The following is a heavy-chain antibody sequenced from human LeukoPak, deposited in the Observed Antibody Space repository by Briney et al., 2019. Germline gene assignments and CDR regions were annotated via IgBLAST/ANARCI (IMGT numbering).Heavy chain of an antibody. Sequence: SVKVSCKASGGTFSSYAISWVRQAPGQGLEWMGRIIPILGIANYAQKFRGRVTITADKSTSTAYMELSSLRSEDTAVYYCARDRDDILTGYYAFDIWGQGTMVTVSS. J-gene: IGHJ3*02. D-gene: IGHD3-9*01. CDR1: GGTFSSYA. V-gene: IGHV1-69*04. CDR3: ARDRDDILTGYYAFDI. CDR2: IIPILGIA.